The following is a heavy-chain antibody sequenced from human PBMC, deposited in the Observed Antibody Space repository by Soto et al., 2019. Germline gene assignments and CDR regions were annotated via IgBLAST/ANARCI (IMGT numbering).Heavy chain of an antibody. V-gene: IGHV3-11*01. CDR1: GFTFSDYY. D-gene: IGHD2-8*01. J-gene: IGHJ5*02. CDR3: AGDGCTNGVCYNWFDP. CDR2: ISSSGSTI. Sequence: PGGSLRLSCAASGFTFSDYYMSWIRQAPGKGLEWVSYISSSGSTIYCADSVKGRFTISRDNAKNSLYLQMNSLRAEDTAVYYCAGDGCTNGVCYNWFDPWGQGTLVTVSS.